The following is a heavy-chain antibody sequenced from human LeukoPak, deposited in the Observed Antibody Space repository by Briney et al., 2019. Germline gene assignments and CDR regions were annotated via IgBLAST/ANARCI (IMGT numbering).Heavy chain of an antibody. V-gene: IGHV5-51*01. D-gene: IGHD3/OR15-3a*01. CDR2: IYPGDSDT. CDR1: GYSFTSYW. CDR3: ARSWTDPGYYFDY. J-gene: IGHJ4*02. Sequence: GESLKISCKGSGYSFTSYWIGWVRQMPGKGLEWMGIIYPGDSDTRYSPSFQGQVTIAADKSISTAYLQWSSLKASDTAMYYCARSWTDPGYYFDYWGQGTLVTVSS.